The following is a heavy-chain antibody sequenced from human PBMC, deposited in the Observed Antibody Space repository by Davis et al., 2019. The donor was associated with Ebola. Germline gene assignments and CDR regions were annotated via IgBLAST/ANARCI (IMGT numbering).Heavy chain of an antibody. J-gene: IGHJ4*02. CDR2: ISGSGGST. Sequence: GESLKISCAASGFTFSSYAMSWVRQSPGKGLEWVSDISGSGGSTYYADPVKGRFTISRDNSKNTLYLQMNSLRAEDTAVYYCAKGPSVGYSYGFPFDYWGQGTLVTVSS. CDR1: GFTFSSYA. CDR3: AKGPSVGYSYGFPFDY. V-gene: IGHV3-23*01. D-gene: IGHD5-18*01.